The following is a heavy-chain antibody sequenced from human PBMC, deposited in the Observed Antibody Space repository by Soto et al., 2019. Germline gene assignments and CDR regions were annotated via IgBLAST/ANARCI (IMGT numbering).Heavy chain of an antibody. CDR3: AKPVNIVATIRGYFDY. V-gene: IGHV3-30*18. CDR1: GFTFSSYG. J-gene: IGHJ4*02. CDR2: ISYDGSNK. Sequence: QVQLVESGGGVVQPGRSLRLSCAASGFTFSSYGMHWVRQAPGKGLEWVAVISYDGSNKYYADSVKCRFTISRDNSKNTLYLQMNSLRAEDTAVYYCAKPVNIVATIRGYFDYWGQGTLVTVSS. D-gene: IGHD5-12*01.